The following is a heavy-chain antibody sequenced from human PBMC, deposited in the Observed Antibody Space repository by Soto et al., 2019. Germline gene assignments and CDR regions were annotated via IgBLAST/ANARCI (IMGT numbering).Heavy chain of an antibody. Sequence: GGSLRLSCAASGFTFSNAWMSWFRQAPGKGLEWVGRIKSKTDGGTTDYAAPVKGRFTISRDDSKNTLYLQMNSLKTEDTAVYYCTTDSLFGEPLEYYYYYGMDVWGQGTTVTVSS. V-gene: IGHV3-15*01. CDR3: TTDSLFGEPLEYYYYYGMDV. J-gene: IGHJ6*02. CDR1: GFTFSNAW. D-gene: IGHD3-10*01. CDR2: IKSKTDGGTT.